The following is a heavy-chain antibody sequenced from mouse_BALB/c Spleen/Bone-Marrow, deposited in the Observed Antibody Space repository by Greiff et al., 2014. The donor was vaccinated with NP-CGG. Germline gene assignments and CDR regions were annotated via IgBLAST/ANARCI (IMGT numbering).Heavy chain of an antibody. CDR1: GYTFTSYT. Sequence: VQLQQSGAELARPGASVKMSCKASGYTFTSYTMHWVKQRPGQGLEWIGYINPSSGYTNYNQKFKDKATLTADKSSSTAYMQLSNLTFEDSAVYYCAREGYGNYAYWGQGTLVTVSA. CDR3: AREGYGNYAY. V-gene: IGHV1-4*01. CDR2: INPSSGYT. D-gene: IGHD2-10*02. J-gene: IGHJ3*01.